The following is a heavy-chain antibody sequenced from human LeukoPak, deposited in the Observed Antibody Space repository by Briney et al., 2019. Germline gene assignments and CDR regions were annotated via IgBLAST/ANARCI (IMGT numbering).Heavy chain of an antibody. CDR1: GGSISSSSYY. V-gene: IGHV4-39*01. D-gene: IGHD3-3*01. J-gene: IGHJ6*03. CDR2: TYYSGST. CDR3: ARPPYYDFWSGYPPYYYYYMDV. Sequence: SETLSLTCTVSGGSISSSSYYWGWIRQPPGKGLEWIGSTYYSGSTYYNPSLKSRVTISVDTSKNQFSLKLSSVTAADTAVYYCARPPYYDFWSGYPPYYYYYMDVWGKGTTVTVSS.